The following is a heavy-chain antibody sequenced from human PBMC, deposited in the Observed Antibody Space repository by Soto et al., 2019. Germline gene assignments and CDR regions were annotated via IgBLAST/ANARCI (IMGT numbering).Heavy chain of an antibody. V-gene: IGHV4-34*01. J-gene: IGHJ4*02. CDR2: INHSGST. CDR3: ARARLMEGYDDGGYLRRFLDY. D-gene: IGHD3-22*01. CDR1: GGSFSGYD. Sequence: SETLSLTFAVYGGSFSGYDWSWIRQPPGTGLEWIGEINHSGSTNYNTSVKSRFTISVDTSSNQLSLRLNSVTAADTAVYYSARARLMEGYDDGGYLRRFLDYWGQGTPVTVSS.